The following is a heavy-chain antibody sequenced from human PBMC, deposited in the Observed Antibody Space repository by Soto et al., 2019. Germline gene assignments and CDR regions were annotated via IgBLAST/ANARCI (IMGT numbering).Heavy chain of an antibody. CDR1: GFTFSSYS. CDR2: ISSSSSYI. CDR3: ARDLYYYDSSGYYYGMDV. D-gene: IGHD3-22*01. J-gene: IGHJ6*02. V-gene: IGHV3-21*01. Sequence: PGGSLRLSCAASGFTFSSYSMNWVRQAPGKGLEWVSSISSSSSYIYYADSVKGRFTISRDNAKNSLYLQMNSLRAEDTAVYYCARDLYYYDSSGYYYGMDVWGQGTTVTVSS.